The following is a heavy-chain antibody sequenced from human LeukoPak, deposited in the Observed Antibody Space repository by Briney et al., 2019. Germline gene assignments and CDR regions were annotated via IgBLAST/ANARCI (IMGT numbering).Heavy chain of an antibody. V-gene: IGHV3-33*01. D-gene: IGHD2-2*01. Sequence: LAGGSLRLSCAASGFTFSSYGMHWVRQAPDKGLEWVAVIWYDGSNKYYADSVKGRFTISRDNAKNSLYLQMNSLRAEDTALYYCARDRGASWGPIVVVPAAMGTAVDYWGQGTLVTVSS. CDR1: GFTFSSYG. CDR2: IWYDGSNK. J-gene: IGHJ4*02. CDR3: ARDRGASWGPIVVVPAAMGTAVDY.